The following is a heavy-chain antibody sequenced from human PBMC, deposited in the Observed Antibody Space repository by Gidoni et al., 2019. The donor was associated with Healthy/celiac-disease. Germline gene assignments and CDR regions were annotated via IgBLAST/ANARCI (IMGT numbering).Heavy chain of an antibody. Sequence: QVQLVESGGGVVQPGRSLRLSFAASGFTFRSYAMPWGRQAPGKGLEWVAGISYDGSNKDYADSVKGRFNISRENDKNTLYLQMNSLRAEDTAVYYCARVPPGVQLWLLMYWGQGTLVNVSS. V-gene: IGHV3-30-3*01. CDR1: GFTFRSYA. CDR2: ISYDGSNK. J-gene: IGHJ4*02. CDR3: ARVPPGVQLWLLMY. D-gene: IGHD5-18*01.